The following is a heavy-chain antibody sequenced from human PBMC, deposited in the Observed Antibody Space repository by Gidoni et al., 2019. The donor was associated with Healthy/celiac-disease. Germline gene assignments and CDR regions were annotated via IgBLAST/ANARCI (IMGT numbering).Heavy chain of an antibody. Sequence: QVQLVQSGAEVKKPGSSVKVSCKASGCPFSSYAISWVRQAPGQGLEWMGGIIPIFGTANYAQKFQGRVTITADESTSTAYMELSSLRSEDTAVYYCARGYSGYDPEYYFDYWGQGTLVTVSS. J-gene: IGHJ4*02. CDR2: IIPIFGTA. V-gene: IGHV1-69*01. CDR1: GCPFSSYA. D-gene: IGHD5-12*01. CDR3: ARGYSGYDPEYYFDY.